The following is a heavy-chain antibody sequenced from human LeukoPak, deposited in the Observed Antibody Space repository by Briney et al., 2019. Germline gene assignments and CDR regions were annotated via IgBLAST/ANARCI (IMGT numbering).Heavy chain of an antibody. V-gene: IGHV4-31*11. CDR2: ISYGGNT. J-gene: IGHJ4*02. CDR3: VTYYFDSSGPKKNY. Sequence: SQTLSLTCAVSGDSISSGGYWWSWIRQHPGKGPEWIGYISYGGNTYYNPSLKSRVAISADTPKNQFSLKLSSTTAADTAVYYCVTYYFDSSGPKKNYWGQGTLVTVSS. D-gene: IGHD3-22*01. CDR1: GDSISSGGYW.